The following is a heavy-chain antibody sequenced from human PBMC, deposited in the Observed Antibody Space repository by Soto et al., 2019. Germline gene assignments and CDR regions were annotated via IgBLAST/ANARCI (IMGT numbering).Heavy chain of an antibody. CDR2: INAGNGNT. V-gene: IGHV1-3*01. J-gene: IGHJ6*02. CDR1: GYTFTSYA. CDR3: SGSYSYYGMDV. Sequence: ASVKVSCKASGYTFTSYAMHWVRQAPGQRLEWMGWINAGNGNTKYSQKFQGRVTITRDTSASTAYMELSSLRAEDTAVYYCSGSYSYYGMDVWGQGTTVTVSS. D-gene: IGHD3-10*01.